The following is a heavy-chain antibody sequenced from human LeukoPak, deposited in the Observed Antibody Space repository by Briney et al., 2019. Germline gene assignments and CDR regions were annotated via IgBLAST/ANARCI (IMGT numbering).Heavy chain of an antibody. CDR2: IYYSGST. V-gene: IGHV4-39*01. Sequence: SETLSLTCTVSGGSISSSSYYWGWIRQPPGKGLEWIGSIYYSGSTYYNPSLKSRVTISVDTSKNQFSLKLSSVTAADTAVYYCARHPGRITMVRGVITQGRGFDPWGQGTLVTVSS. D-gene: IGHD3-10*01. CDR3: ARHPGRITMVRGVITQGRGFDP. CDR1: GGSISSSSYY. J-gene: IGHJ5*02.